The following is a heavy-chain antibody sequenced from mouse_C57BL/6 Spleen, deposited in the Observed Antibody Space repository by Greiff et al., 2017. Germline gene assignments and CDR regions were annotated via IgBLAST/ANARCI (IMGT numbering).Heavy chain of an antibody. D-gene: IGHD1-1*01. CDR3: ASNYYGNYAMDY. CDR1: GFTFSSYT. Sequence: EVMLVESGGGLVKPGGSLKLSCAASGFTFSSYTMSWVRQTPEKRLEWVATISGGGGNTYYPDSVKGRFTISRDNAKNTLYRQMSSLRSEDTALYYCASNYYGNYAMDYWGQGTSVTVSS. V-gene: IGHV5-9*01. CDR2: ISGGGGNT. J-gene: IGHJ4*01.